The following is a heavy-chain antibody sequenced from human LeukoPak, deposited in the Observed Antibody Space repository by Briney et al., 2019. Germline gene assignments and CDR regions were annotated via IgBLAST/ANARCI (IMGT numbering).Heavy chain of an antibody. D-gene: IGHD3-9*01. Sequence: SETLSLTCTVSGGSISSYYWSWIRQPAGKGLEWIGRIYTSGSTNYNPSLKSRVTISVDTSKNQFSLKLSSVTAADTAVYYCARRSRGSYDILTGYWAQRSEAGYYYYMDVWGKGTTVTISS. J-gene: IGHJ6*03. CDR2: IYTSGST. CDR1: GGSISSYY. V-gene: IGHV4-4*07. CDR3: ARRSRGSYDILTGYWAQRSEAGYYYYMDV.